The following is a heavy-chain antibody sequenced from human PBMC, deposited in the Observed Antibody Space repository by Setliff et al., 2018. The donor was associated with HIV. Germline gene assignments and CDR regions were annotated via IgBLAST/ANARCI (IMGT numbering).Heavy chain of an antibody. Sequence: LSLTCTVSGGSIRSGGYYWSWIRQSPRKRLEWIGELNDSGSTNYNPSLKSRVTISVDTSKNQFSLKMSSVTAADTAVYYCLTSSIGPLPWDYWGQGTLVTVSS. CDR2: LNDSGST. V-gene: IGHV4-39*01. CDR1: GGSIRSGGYY. CDR3: LTSSIGPLPWDY. D-gene: IGHD6-6*01. J-gene: IGHJ4*02.